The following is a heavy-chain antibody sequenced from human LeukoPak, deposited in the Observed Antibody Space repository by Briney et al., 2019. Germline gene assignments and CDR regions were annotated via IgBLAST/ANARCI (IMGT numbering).Heavy chain of an antibody. CDR1: GFTSSNYD. V-gene: IGHV3-23*01. J-gene: IGHJ4*02. D-gene: IGHD6-13*01. Sequence: GGSLRLSCVGSGFTSSNYDMTWVRQAPGKGVEWVSTISGSGGSTYYADSVKGRFTISRDNSKNSLYLQMNSLRAEDTALYYCAREAYSSSWPIDYWGQGTLVTVSS. CDR2: ISGSGGST. CDR3: AREAYSSSWPIDY.